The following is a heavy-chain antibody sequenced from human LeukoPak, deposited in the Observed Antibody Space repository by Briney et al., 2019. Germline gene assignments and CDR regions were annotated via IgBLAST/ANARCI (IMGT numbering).Heavy chain of an antibody. CDR2: IYYSGNT. CDR1: GGSISNYY. CDR3: ARDPGYYDSSGYPYYYYYYGMDV. V-gene: IGHV4-59*12. D-gene: IGHD3-22*01. Sequence: SETLSLTCTVSGGSISNYYWSWIRQPPEKGLEWIGYIYYSGNTNYSPSLKSRVTISVDTSKNQFSLKLSSVTAADTAVYYCARDPGYYDSSGYPYYYYYYGMDVWGQGTTVTVSS. J-gene: IGHJ6*02.